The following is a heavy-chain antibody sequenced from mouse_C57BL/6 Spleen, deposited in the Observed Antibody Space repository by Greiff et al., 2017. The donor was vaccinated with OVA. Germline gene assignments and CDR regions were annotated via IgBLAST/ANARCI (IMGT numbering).Heavy chain of an antibody. CDR2: ISNLAYSI. V-gene: IGHV5-15*01. Sequence: EVKVVESGGGLVQPGGSLKLSCAASGFTFSDYGMAWVRQAPRKGPEWVAFISNLAYSIYYADTVTGRFTISRENAKNTLYLEMSSLRSEDTAMYYCARQPHYYAMDYWGQGTSVTVSS. CDR3: ARQPHYYAMDY. J-gene: IGHJ4*01. CDR1: GFTFSDYG.